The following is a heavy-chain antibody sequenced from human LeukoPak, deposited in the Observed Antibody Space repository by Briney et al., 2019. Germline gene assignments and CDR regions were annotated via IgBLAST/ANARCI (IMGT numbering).Heavy chain of an antibody. CDR2: IIPIFGTA. CDR3: ARELGILGAFDI. J-gene: IGHJ3*02. V-gene: IGHV1-69*05. Sequence: SVKVSCKASGGTFSSYAISWVRQAPGQGLEWMGGIIPIFGTANYAQKFQGRVTITTDESTSTAYMGLSILRSEDTAVYYCARELGILGAFDIWGQGTMVTVSS. D-gene: IGHD7-27*01. CDR1: GGTFSSYA.